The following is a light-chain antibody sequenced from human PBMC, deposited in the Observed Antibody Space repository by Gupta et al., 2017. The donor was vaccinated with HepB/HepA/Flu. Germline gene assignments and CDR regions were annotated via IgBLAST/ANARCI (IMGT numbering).Light chain of an antibody. J-gene: IGKJ5*01. CDR2: YAS. Sequence: EIVLTQSPATLSLSPGERATLSCRASQSITRYLSWYQQKPGQAPRLLIYYASNRATGSPARFSGSGSGTDFTLTISSLEPEDFAVYYCQQRSNWPPITFGQGTRLEIK. V-gene: IGKV3-11*01. CDR1: QSITRY. CDR3: QQRSNWPPIT.